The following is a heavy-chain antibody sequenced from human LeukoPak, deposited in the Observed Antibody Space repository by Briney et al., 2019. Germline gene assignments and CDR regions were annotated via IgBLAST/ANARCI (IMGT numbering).Heavy chain of an antibody. D-gene: IGHD3-22*01. V-gene: IGHV3-74*01. Sequence: GGSLRLSCAASGFTFSSYWMHWVRQAPGKGLVWVSRINSDGSRTTYADSVKGRFSISRDNAKNTLYLQVNSLRVEDTAVYYCARAAFYDSSGYGHYWGQGTLVTVSS. CDR2: INSDGSRT. CDR3: ARAAFYDSSGYGHY. CDR1: GFTFSSYW. J-gene: IGHJ4*02.